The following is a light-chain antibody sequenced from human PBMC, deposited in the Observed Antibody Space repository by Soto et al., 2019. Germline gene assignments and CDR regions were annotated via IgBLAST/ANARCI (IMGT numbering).Light chain of an antibody. J-gene: IGKJ5*01. Sequence: EIVITQSPATLSVSPGGRATLSCRASQSVSSNLAWYQQKPGQAPRLLIYGASTRATGIPARFSGSGSGTEFTLTISSLXSEDFAVYYCQQYNNWASITFGQGTRLEIK. CDR1: QSVSSN. CDR2: GAS. CDR3: QQYNNWASIT. V-gene: IGKV3-15*01.